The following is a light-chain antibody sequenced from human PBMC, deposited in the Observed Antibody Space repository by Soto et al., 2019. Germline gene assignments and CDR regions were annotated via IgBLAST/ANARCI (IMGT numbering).Light chain of an antibody. CDR1: SSDVGSYNL. Sequence: QSALTQPASVSGSPGQSITISCTGTSSDVGSYNLVSWYQQHPGKAPKLMIYEGSKRSSGVSNRFSGSKSGNTASLTISGLQAEDEADYYCCSYAGSNTLYVFGSGTKLTVL. CDR3: CSYAGSNTLYV. V-gene: IGLV2-23*01. CDR2: EGS. J-gene: IGLJ1*01.